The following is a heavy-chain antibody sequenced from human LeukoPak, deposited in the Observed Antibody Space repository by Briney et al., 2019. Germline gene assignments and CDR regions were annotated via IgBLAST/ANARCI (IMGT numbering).Heavy chain of an antibody. CDR1: GFTVSGTH. CDR3: AKDEATSGGGLAS. CDR2: MYTGGTT. J-gene: IGHJ4*02. Sequence: GGSLRLSCAASGFTVSGTHMSWVRQAPGKGLEWVSAMYTGGTTYYADSVKGRFTISRDNSRNTLFLHMSSLRADDTAVYYCAKDEATSGGGLASWGQGTLVPVSS. V-gene: IGHV3-53*01. D-gene: IGHD3-16*01.